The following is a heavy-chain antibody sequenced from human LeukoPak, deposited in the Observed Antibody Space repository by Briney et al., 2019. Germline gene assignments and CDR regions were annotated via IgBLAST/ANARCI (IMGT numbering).Heavy chain of an antibody. CDR2: INPNSGGT. V-gene: IGHV1-2*02. D-gene: IGHD5-18*01. Sequence: ASVKVSCKASGYTFTGYYMHWVRQAPGQGLEWMGWINPNSGGTNYAQKFQGRVTMTRDTSISTAYMELSRLRSDDTAVYYCAKTSEIQLWPSYVDYWGQGTPVTVSS. CDR1: GYTFTGYY. J-gene: IGHJ4*02. CDR3: AKTSEIQLWPSYVDY.